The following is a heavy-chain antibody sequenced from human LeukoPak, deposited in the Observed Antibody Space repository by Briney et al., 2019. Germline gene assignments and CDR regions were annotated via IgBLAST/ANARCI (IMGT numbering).Heavy chain of an antibody. CDR2: IIGSGDTT. D-gene: IGHD3-3*01. J-gene: IGHJ4*02. CDR3: AKEGLRLLSYFDY. CDR1: AFTFISYS. V-gene: IGHV3-23*01. Sequence: PGGSLILSCATYAFTFISYSMNWVRQVPGKELEWVAVIIGSGDTTYYTSSVKGRFTISRNNSKNTLYLQMNSLRAEDTAVYYCAKEGLRLLSYFDYWGQGTLLTVSS.